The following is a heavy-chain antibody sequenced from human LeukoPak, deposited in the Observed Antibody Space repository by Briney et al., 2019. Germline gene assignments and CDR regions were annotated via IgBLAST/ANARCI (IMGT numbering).Heavy chain of an antibody. CDR1: GFTFSSYS. V-gene: IGHV3-21*04. J-gene: IGHJ6*03. CDR2: ISSSSSYI. CDR3: ARESTYSSGWPYYYYYMDV. D-gene: IGHD6-19*01. Sequence: PGGSLRLSCAASGFTFSSYSMNWVRQAPGKGLEWVSSISSSSSYIYYADSVKGRFTISRDNAKNSLYLQMNSLRAEDTAVYYCARESTYSSGWPYYYYYMDVWGKGTTVTISS.